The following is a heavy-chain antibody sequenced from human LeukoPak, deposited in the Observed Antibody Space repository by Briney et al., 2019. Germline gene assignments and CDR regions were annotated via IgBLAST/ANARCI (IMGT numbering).Heavy chain of an antibody. Sequence: SGGSLRLSCAASGFTFSSYEMNWVRQAPGKGLEWVSYISSSGSTIYYADSVKGRFTISRDNAKNSLYLQMNSLRAEDTALYYCARGRRPFPRDGYNHLGYYYYYYMDVWGKGTTVTVSS. V-gene: IGHV3-48*03. CDR2: ISSSGSTI. D-gene: IGHD5-24*01. J-gene: IGHJ6*03. CDR1: GFTFSSYE. CDR3: ARGRRPFPRDGYNHLGYYYYYYMDV.